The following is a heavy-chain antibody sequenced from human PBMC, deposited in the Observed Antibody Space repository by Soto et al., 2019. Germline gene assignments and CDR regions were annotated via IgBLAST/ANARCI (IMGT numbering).Heavy chain of an antibody. D-gene: IGHD2-15*01. V-gene: IGHV1-69*06. Sequence: SGKVSYKASGGTFSSYAISWVRQAPGQGLGWIGGIIPIFGTANYSQKFQGRVTITEDKSTNTAYMELSSLRSEDTAVYYCPRSMGYCSGGSCYALNWFDXWGQRPPVTASX. J-gene: IGHJ5*02. CDR1: GGTFSSYA. CDR2: IIPIFGTA. CDR3: PRSMGYCSGGSCYALNWFDX.